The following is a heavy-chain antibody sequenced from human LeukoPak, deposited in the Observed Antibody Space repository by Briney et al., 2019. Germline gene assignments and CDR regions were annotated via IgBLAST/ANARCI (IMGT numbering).Heavy chain of an antibody. CDR3: ARGVHSTSLLD. CDR1: GYSFISYW. J-gene: IGHJ4*02. Sequence: GESLKISCKGSGYSFISYWIGWVRQVPGKGLEWMGIIYPGDSDTRYSPSLQGQVTISADKSISTAYLQWSSLKASDTAMYYCARGVHSTSLLDWGQGTLVTVSS. V-gene: IGHV5-51*01. D-gene: IGHD6-6*01. CDR2: IYPGDSDT.